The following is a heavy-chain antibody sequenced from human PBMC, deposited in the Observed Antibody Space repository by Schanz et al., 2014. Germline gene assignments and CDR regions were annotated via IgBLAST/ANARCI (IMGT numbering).Heavy chain of an antibody. V-gene: IGHV4-4*02. CDR2: IYHTGST. J-gene: IGHJ5*02. Sequence: QVQLQESGPGLVKPSGTLSLTCAVSGGSISSSDWWSWVRQPPGKGLEWIGEIYHTGSTNYNPSLKSRVTISVDTSKNQFSLKLSSATAADTAVYYCARGHHPHGITVAARGFDPWGQGTLVTVSS. CDR3: ARGHHPHGITVAARGFDP. CDR1: GGSISSSDW. D-gene: IGHD6-19*01.